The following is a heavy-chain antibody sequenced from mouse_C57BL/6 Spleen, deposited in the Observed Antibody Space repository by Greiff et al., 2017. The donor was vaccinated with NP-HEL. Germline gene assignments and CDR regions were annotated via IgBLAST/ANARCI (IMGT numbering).Heavy chain of an antibody. J-gene: IGHJ2*01. CDR3: ARLGRKDLHFDY. D-gene: IGHD4-1*01. CDR2: IYPGDGDT. V-gene: IGHV1-82*01. Sequence: QVQLKESGPELVKPGASVKISCKASGYAFSSSWMNWVKQRPGKGLEWIGRIYPGDGDTNYNGKFKGKATLTADKSSSTAYMQLSSLTSEDSAVYFCARLGRKDLHFDYWGQGTTLTVSS. CDR1: GYAFSSSW.